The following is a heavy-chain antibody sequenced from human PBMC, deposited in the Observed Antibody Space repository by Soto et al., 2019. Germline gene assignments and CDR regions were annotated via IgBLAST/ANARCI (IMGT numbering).Heavy chain of an antibody. D-gene: IGHD3-10*01. J-gene: IGHJ4*02. CDR1: GFTFSTYG. V-gene: IGHV3-30*18. CDR3: ANDMVHMGMVFDL. Sequence: QEQLVESGGGVVQPGRSLRLSCVVSGFTFSTYGMHWVRQAPGKGLEWVAVVSFDGSKKYNTDSVKGRFTISRDNSKNTLHLQMNNLRPTDTAVYYYANDMVHMGMVFDLWGQGTLVTLSS. CDR2: VSFDGSKK.